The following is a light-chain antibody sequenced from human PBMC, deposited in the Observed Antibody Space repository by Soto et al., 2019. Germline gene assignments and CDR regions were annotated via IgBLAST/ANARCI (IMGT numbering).Light chain of an antibody. CDR2: DAS. CDR3: QQFNSYPLT. V-gene: IGKV1-13*02. J-gene: IGKJ4*01. Sequence: IQLTQYPSSLSASVGDKVTISCRASQAINSALAWCQQRPGEAPMVLIYDASILESGVPSRFSGSGSGTDFTLTISSLQPDEFATYYCQQFNSYPLTFGEGTKVEIE. CDR1: QAINSA.